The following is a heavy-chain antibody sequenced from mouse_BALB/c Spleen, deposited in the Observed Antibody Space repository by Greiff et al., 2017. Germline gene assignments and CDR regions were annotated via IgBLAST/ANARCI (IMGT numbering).Heavy chain of an antibody. Sequence: QVQLKESGPGLVAPSQSLSITCTVSGFSLTGYGVNWVRQPPGKGLEWLGMIWGDGSTDYNSALKSRLSISKDNYKSQVFLNMNSLQTYDTARYYCASDYWYYAIDYWGQGTSVTVSS. CDR2: IWGDGST. D-gene: IGHD1-1*01. CDR1: GFSLTGYG. J-gene: IGHJ4*01. CDR3: ASDYWYYAIDY. V-gene: IGHV2-6-7*01.